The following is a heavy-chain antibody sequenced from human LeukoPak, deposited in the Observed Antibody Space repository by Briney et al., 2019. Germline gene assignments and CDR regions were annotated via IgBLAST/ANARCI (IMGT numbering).Heavy chain of an antibody. CDR1: GYSFTTYG. J-gene: IGHJ5*02. Sequence: ASVKVSCKASGYSFTTYGITWVRQAPGQGLEWMGWISAYNGNTNYAQKLQGRVTMTTDTSTSTAYMELRGLTSDDTAVYYCARDMIAARPNWFDPWGQGTLVTVSS. CDR2: ISAYNGNT. V-gene: IGHV1-18*01. CDR3: ARDMIAARPNWFDP. D-gene: IGHD6-6*01.